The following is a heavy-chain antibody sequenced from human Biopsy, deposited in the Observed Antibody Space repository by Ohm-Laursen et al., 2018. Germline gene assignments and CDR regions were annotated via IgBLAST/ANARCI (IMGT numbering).Heavy chain of an antibody. CDR2: IYYSGST. V-gene: IGHV4-59*01. J-gene: IGHJ6*02. D-gene: IGHD2/OR15-2a*01. CDR1: GGTISSDY. CDR3: ARATNSTGWPYYYFYGMDV. Sequence: SETLSFTCTVSGGTISSDYWSWIRQTPGKGLEWIGYIYYSGSTNYNPSLKSRVTISVATSKNQFSLRLNSVTAADTAVYYCARATNSTGWPYYYFYGMDVWGQGTTVTVSS.